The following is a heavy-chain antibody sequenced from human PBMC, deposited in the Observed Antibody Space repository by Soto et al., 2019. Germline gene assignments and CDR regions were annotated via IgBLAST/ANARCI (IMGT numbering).Heavy chain of an antibody. CDR2: YFYRGST. Sequence: QLQLQESGPGLVKPSETLSLTCTVSGGSISSRRHYWGWIRQSPGKHLEWIGGYFYRGSTHYNPSPKTRVTLSVDKYKNQVSLKLYSVTAADTAVYYCATADGFGVVTPFFEYWGQGILVTVSS. J-gene: IGHJ4*02. CDR3: ATADGFGVVTPFFEY. CDR1: GGSISSRRHY. V-gene: IGHV4-39*01. D-gene: IGHD3-3*01.